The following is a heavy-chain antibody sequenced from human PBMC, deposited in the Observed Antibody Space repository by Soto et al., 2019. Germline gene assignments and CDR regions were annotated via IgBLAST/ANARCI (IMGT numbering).Heavy chain of an antibody. CDR2: IYWDGDK. J-gene: IGHJ4*02. D-gene: IGHD6-19*01. CDR1: GFSLSARGMG. CDR3: AHRSTGWQYYFDY. V-gene: IGHV2-5*02. Sequence: QITLNESGPPLVKPTQTLTLTCTFSGFSLSARGMGVGWIRQPPGKALEWLAIIYWDGDKWYSPSLRSRLTITEDTSKDQVVLTMTNMDPVHTATYYCAHRSTGWQYYFDYWGQGNLVTVSS.